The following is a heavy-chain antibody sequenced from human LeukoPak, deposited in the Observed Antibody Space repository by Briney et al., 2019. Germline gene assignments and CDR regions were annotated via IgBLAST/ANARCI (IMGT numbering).Heavy chain of an antibody. CDR1: GYTFTGYY. V-gene: IGHV1-46*01. CDR2: INPSGGST. Sequence: ASVKVSCKASGYTFTGYYMHWVRQAPGQGLEWMGWINPSGGSTSYAQKFQGRVTMTRDTSTSTVYMELSSLRSEDTAVYYCARDSLTMVPWDYWGQGTLVTVSS. D-gene: IGHD3-10*01. CDR3: ARDSLTMVPWDY. J-gene: IGHJ4*02.